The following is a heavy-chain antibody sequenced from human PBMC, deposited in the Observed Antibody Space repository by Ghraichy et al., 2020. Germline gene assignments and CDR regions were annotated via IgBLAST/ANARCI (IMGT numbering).Heavy chain of an antibody. V-gene: IGHV4-34*01. CDR3: SRATMIVIREVIFRRGAYWFDP. Sequence: SETLSLTCAVYGGSFSGYYWSWIRQPPGKGLEWIGEINHSGSTNYNPSLESRVTISIDASKNQFSLKMSSVTAADTAVYFCSRATMIVIREVIFRRGAYWFDPWGQGTLVTVSS. CDR2: INHSGST. CDR1: GGSFSGYY. J-gene: IGHJ5*02. D-gene: IGHD3-16*02.